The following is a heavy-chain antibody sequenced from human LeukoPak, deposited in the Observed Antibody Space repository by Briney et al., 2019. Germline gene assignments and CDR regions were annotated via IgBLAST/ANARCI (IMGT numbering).Heavy chain of an antibody. J-gene: IGHJ3*02. Sequence: GGSLRLSCAASGFTVSSKYMTWVRQAPGKGLEWVSVTNSGGGTNYADSVKGRFTISRDNSKNTLYLQMNSLRAEDTAVYYCARPRHGYNYGAFDIWGQGTMVPVSP. CDR2: TNSGGGT. V-gene: IGHV3-66*04. D-gene: IGHD5-24*01. CDR3: ARPRHGYNYGAFDI. CDR1: GFTVSSKY.